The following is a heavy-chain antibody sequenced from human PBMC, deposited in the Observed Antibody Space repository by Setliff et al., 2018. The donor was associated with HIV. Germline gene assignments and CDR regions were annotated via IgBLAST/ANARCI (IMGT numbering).Heavy chain of an antibody. CDR1: GFTFSDHA. CDR3: TREKDSSGWYLNWFDP. CDR2: IRSKAYGGTT. D-gene: IGHD6-19*01. J-gene: IGHJ5*02. V-gene: IGHV3-49*03. Sequence: GGSLRLSCKASGFTFSDHAMSWFRQAPGKGLECIGFIRSKAYGGTTEYAASVKGRFTISRDDSKRIAYLQMNSLKTEDTAVYFCTREKDSSGWYLNWFDPWGQGTLVTVSS.